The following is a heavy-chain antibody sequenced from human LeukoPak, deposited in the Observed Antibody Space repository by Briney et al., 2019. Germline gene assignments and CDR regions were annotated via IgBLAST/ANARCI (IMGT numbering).Heavy chain of an antibody. Sequence: PSETLSLTCTVSGGSISYYYWRWLPQPAGKALEGIGRIYSSGRTKYTPSLMSRVSMSVDTSKNQFSLKVSSVTAADAALYYCARAVSDQYYMDVWGKGTTVTVSS. CDR2: IYSSGRT. CDR1: GGSISYYY. CDR3: ARAVSDQYYMDV. D-gene: IGHD2-2*01. V-gene: IGHV4-4*07. J-gene: IGHJ6*03.